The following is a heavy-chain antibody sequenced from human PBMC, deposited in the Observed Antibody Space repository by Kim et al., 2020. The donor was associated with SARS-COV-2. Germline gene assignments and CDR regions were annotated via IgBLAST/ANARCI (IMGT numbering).Heavy chain of an antibody. V-gene: IGHV5-10-1*01. CDR3: ARQRHCGSGTSCNFYFYDLDV. J-gene: IGHJ6*02. Sequence: GASLKISCKGSGYSFTTYWINWVRQMPGKGLEWMGRIDPSDSYTNYNPSFKGLVTISADKSIGAAHLHWSSLEASDTAMYYCARQRHCGSGTSCNFYFYDLDVWGQGTTVTVSS. CDR2: IDPSDSYT. D-gene: IGHD2-15*01. CDR1: GYSFTTYW.